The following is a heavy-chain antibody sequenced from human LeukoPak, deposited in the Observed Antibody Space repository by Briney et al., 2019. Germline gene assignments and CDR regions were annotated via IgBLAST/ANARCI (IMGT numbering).Heavy chain of an antibody. J-gene: IGHJ4*02. Sequence: SETLSLTCAVYGGSFSGYYWSWIRQPPGKGLEWIGEINHSGSTNYNPSLKSRVTISVDTSKNQFSLKLSSVTAADMAVYYCARSSGWYPLGYWGQGTLVTVSS. D-gene: IGHD6-19*01. CDR2: INHSGST. CDR3: ARSSGWYPLGY. CDR1: GGSFSGYY. V-gene: IGHV4-34*01.